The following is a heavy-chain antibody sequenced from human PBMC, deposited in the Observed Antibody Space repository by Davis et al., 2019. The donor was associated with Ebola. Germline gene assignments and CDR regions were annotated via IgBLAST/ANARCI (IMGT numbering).Heavy chain of an antibody. Sequence: GESLKISCAASGFTFSSYAMSWARQAPGKGLEWVSFIRNGGSSEHYAASVKGRFTISRDDSKDTLYLQMNSLRAEDTAVYYCARVTTTGDFDYWGQGTLVTVSS. J-gene: IGHJ4*02. CDR1: GFTFSSYA. CDR3: ARVTTTGDFDY. D-gene: IGHD1-26*01. V-gene: IGHV3-23*03. CDR2: IRNGGSSE.